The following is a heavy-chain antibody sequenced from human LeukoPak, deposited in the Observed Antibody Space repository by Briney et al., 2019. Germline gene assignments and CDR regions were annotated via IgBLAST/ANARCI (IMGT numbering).Heavy chain of an antibody. CDR3: AKTQGLRFLEWLLSDFDY. V-gene: IGHV3-23*01. CDR1: GFTFSSYA. D-gene: IGHD3-3*01. CDR2: ISGSGGST. Sequence: GGSLRLSCAASGFTFSSYAMSWVRQAPGKGLEWVSAISGSGGSTYYADSVKGRFTISRDNSKNTLYLQMNSLRAEDTAVYYCAKTQGLRFLEWLLSDFDYWGQGTLVTVPS. J-gene: IGHJ4*02.